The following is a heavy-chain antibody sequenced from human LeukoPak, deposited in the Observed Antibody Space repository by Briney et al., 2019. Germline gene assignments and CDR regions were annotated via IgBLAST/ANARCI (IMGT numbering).Heavy chain of an antibody. CDR2: IWYDGSNK. CDR3: ARDQAVLAVAGRGFDY. J-gene: IGHJ4*02. Sequence: GRSLRLSCAASGFTFSSYGIHWVRQAPGKGLEWVAVIWYDGSNKYYADSVKGRFTISRDNSKNTLYLQMNSLRAEDTAVYYCARDQAVLAVAGRGFDYWGQGTLVTVSS. CDR1: GFTFSSYG. V-gene: IGHV3-33*01. D-gene: IGHD6-19*01.